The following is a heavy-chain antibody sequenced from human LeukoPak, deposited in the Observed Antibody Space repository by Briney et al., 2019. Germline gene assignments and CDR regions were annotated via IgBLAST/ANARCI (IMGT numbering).Heavy chain of an antibody. CDR2: IKLDGSEK. J-gene: IGHJ4*02. CDR1: AFTFGKYW. D-gene: IGHD3-3*01. CDR3: ARDQYDTWSRRGNFDS. Sequence: GVLRLSCVASAFTFGKYWMSWVRQAPGKGLEWVANIKLDGSEKNYVDSVKGRFTISRDNTKNSLYLQMNSLRAEDTAVSYCARDQYDTWSRRGNFDSWGQGTLVIVSS. V-gene: IGHV3-7*03.